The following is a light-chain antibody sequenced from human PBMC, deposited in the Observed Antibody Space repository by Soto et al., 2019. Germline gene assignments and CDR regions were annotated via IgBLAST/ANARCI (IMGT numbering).Light chain of an antibody. J-gene: IGKJ1*01. CDR2: KVS. V-gene: IGKV2-30*01. CDR1: QTLVDRDGNTY. Sequence: DVVVTQSPLSLPVTLGQPASISCRSTQTLVDRDGNTYLHWFHQRPGQSPRRLIYKVSNRDSGVPDRFSGSGSGTDFTLKISRVEAEDVGVYFCMQDIHWPPTFGQGTTVEI. CDR3: MQDIHWPPT.